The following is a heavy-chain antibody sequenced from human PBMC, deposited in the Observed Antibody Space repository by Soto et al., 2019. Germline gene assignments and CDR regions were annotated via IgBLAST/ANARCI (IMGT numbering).Heavy chain of an antibody. V-gene: IGHV4-39*01. CDR2: IYYSGSS. CDR1: GGSISSRSYY. CDR3: ARHWLYSSSSNPWYFDL. Sequence: QQLQESGPGLVKPSETLSVTCTVSGGSISSRSYYWGWIRQPPGKGLEWIGSIYYSGSSYYNPSLKSRVTISVDTSKKQFSLKLSTVTAADTAVYYCARHWLYSSSSNPWYFDLWGRGTLVTVSS. D-gene: IGHD6-6*01. J-gene: IGHJ2*01.